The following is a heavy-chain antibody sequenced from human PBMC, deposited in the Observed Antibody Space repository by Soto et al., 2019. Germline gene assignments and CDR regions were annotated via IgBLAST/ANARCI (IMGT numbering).Heavy chain of an antibody. Sequence: EVQLVESGGGLVQPGGSLRLSCAASGFTFSSYEMNWVRQAPGKGLEWVSYISSSGSTIYYADSVKGRFTISRDNAKNSLYLQMNSLRAEDTAVYYCARVRGWVIPAAIGHYYYYGMDVWGQGTTVTVSS. CDR3: ARVRGWVIPAAIGHYYYYGMDV. V-gene: IGHV3-48*03. J-gene: IGHJ6*02. D-gene: IGHD2-2*01. CDR1: GFTFSSYE. CDR2: ISSSGSTI.